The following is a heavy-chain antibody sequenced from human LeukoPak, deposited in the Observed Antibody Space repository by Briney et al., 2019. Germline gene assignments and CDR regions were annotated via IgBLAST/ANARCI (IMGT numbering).Heavy chain of an antibody. CDR1: GYTFTSYY. V-gene: IGHV1-46*01. CDR2: INPSGGST. J-gene: IGHJ4*02. CDR3: AREGIAVAEQNN. Sequence: ASVKVSCKASGYTFTSYYMHWVRQAPGQGLEWMGIINPSGGSTSYAQKFQGRVTMTRDMSTSTVYMELSRLRSDDTAVYYCAREGIAVAEQNNWGQGTLVTVSS. D-gene: IGHD6-19*01.